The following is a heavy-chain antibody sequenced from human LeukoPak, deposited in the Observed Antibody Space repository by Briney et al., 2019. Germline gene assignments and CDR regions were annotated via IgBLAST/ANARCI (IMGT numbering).Heavy chain of an antibody. Sequence: GGSLRLSCAASGFIFSSNSMNWVRQAPGKGLEWVSYISSSSSTIYYADSVKGRFTISRDNAKNSLYLQMNSLRDEDTAVYYCARDAPRLVGRYNWFDPWGQGTLVTVSS. CDR3: ARDAPRLVGRYNWFDP. J-gene: IGHJ5*02. CDR1: GFIFSSNS. D-gene: IGHD1-26*01. CDR2: ISSSSSTI. V-gene: IGHV3-48*02.